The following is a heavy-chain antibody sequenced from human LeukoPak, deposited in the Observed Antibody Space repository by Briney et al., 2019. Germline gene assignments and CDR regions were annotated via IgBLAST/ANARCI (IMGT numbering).Heavy chain of an antibody. J-gene: IGHJ4*02. CDR2: INSDGSST. CDR1: GFTFSSYW. Sequence: PGGSLRLSCAASGFTFSSYWMHWVRQAPGKGLVWVSRINSDGSSTSYADSVKGRLTISRDNSKNTLNLQMTSLRVEDTAVYYCARGYTTGLFDYWGQGTLVTVSS. D-gene: IGHD5-24*01. CDR3: ARGYTTGLFDY. V-gene: IGHV3-74*01.